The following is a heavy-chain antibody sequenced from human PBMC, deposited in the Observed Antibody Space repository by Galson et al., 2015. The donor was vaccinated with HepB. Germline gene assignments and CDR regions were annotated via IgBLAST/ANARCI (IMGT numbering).Heavy chain of an antibody. CDR1: GFTFSSYG. J-gene: IGHJ6*02. Sequence: SLRLSCAASGFTFSSYGMHWVRQAPGKGLEWVAVISCDGSNKYYADSVKGRFTISRDNSKNTLYLQMNSLRAEDTAVYYCAKDRLLSSGWYLYYYYGMDVWGQGTTVTVSS. V-gene: IGHV3-30*18. CDR2: ISCDGSNK. CDR3: AKDRLLSSGWYLYYYYGMDV. D-gene: IGHD6-19*01.